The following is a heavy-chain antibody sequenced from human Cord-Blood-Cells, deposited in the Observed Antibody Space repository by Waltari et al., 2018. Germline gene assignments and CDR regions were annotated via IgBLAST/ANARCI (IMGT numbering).Heavy chain of an antibody. CDR3: ARDPPYDSSGYDPFDY. Sequence: EVQLLESGGGLVQPGGSLRLSCAASGFTFSSYAMSLVRHAPGKGLEWVSAISGSGGSTYYADAVKGRFTISRDNSKNTLYLQMNSLRAEDTAVYYCARDPPYDSSGYDPFDYWGQGTLVTVSS. CDR1: GFTFSSYA. J-gene: IGHJ4*02. CDR2: ISGSGGST. V-gene: IGHV3-23*01. D-gene: IGHD3-22*01.